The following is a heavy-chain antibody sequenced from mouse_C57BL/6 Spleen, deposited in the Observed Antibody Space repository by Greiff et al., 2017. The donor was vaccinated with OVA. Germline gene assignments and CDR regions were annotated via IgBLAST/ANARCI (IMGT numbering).Heavy chain of an antibody. CDR2: IDPSDSYT. J-gene: IGHJ1*03. V-gene: IGHV1-50*01. Sequence: QVQLQQPGAELVKPGASVKLSCKASGYTFTSYWMQWVKQRPGQGLEWIGEIDPSDSYTNYNQKFKGKATLTVDKSSSTAYMQLSSLTSEDSAVYYCAIYYGSSSSYWYFDVWGTGTTVTVSS. CDR3: AIYYGSSSSYWYFDV. D-gene: IGHD1-1*01. CDR1: GYTFTSYW.